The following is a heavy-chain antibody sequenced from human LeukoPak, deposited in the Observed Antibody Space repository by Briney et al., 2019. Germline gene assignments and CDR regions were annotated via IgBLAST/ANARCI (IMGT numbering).Heavy chain of an antibody. V-gene: IGHV1-46*01. D-gene: IGHD1-14*01. CDR1: GYTFTSYY. Sequence: ASVKVSCKASGYTFTSYYIHWVRQAPGQGLEWMGIINPTGGSTSYAQRFQGRVTMTRDTSTSTVYMELSSLRSEDTAVYYCARVGSKPPLTVFDYWGQGTLVTVSS. CDR3: ARVGSKPPLTVFDY. CDR2: INPTGGST. J-gene: IGHJ4*02.